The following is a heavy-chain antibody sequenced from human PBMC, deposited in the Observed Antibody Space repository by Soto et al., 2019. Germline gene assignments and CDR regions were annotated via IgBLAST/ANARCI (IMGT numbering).Heavy chain of an antibody. J-gene: IGHJ4*02. CDR2: IRSKAYGGTT. CDR1: GFTFGDYA. V-gene: IGHV3-49*04. D-gene: IGHD2-15*01. CDR3: ILLDY. Sequence: GGSLRLSCTASGFTFGDYAMSWVRQAPGKGLEWVGFIRSKAYGGTTEYAASVKGRFTISRDDSKSIAYLQMNSLKTEDTAVYYCILLDYWGQGTLVTVSS.